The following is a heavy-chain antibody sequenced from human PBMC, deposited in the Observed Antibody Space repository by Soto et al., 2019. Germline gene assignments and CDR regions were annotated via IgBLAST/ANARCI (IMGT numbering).Heavy chain of an antibody. Sequence: GGSLRLSCAASGFTFGDYTMHWVRQAPGKGLEWVSVISYDGSNKYYADSVKGRFTISRDNSKNTLYLQMNSLRAEDTAVYYCARDPIFGVVTPNYYFDYWGQGTLVTVSS. J-gene: IGHJ4*02. V-gene: IGHV3-30-3*01. CDR3: ARDPIFGVVTPNYYFDY. D-gene: IGHD3-3*01. CDR2: ISYDGSNK. CDR1: GFTFGDYT.